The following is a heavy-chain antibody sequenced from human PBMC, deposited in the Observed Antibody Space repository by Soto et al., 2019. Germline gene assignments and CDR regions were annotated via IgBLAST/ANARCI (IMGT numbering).Heavy chain of an antibody. V-gene: IGHV5-10-1*01. D-gene: IGHD6-19*01. J-gene: IGHJ6*02. CDR3: ARFSGWIVDYNYRRTDA. CDR2: IDPSDSYT. CDR1: AVSAASYW. Sequence: PGRAPRRSRECSAVSAASYWISWVRQMPGKGLEWMGRIDPSDSYTNYSPSFQGHVTISADKSISTAYLQWSSLKASDTAMYYCARFSGWIVDYNYRRTDAWGQGTTVT.